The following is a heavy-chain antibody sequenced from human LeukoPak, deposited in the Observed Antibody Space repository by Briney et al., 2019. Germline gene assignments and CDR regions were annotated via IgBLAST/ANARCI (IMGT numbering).Heavy chain of an antibody. Sequence: SETLSLTCAVSAYSISSSYYWVWIRQSPGKGLEWIGSIYYSGSTYYNPSLKSRVTISVDTSENQFSLKLSSVTAADTAVYYCARVALRYFVWLFHDAFDIWGQGTMVTVSS. CDR3: ARVALRYFVWLFHDAFDI. J-gene: IGHJ3*02. CDR1: AYSISSSYY. V-gene: IGHV4-38-2*01. D-gene: IGHD3-9*01. CDR2: IYYSGST.